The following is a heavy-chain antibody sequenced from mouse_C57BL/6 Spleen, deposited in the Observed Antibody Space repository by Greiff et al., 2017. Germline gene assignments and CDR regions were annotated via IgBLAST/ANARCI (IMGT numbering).Heavy chain of an antibody. CDR3: ASLITTVEDAMDY. CDR1: GFSLTSYG. Sequence: QVQLVESGPGLVQPSQSLSITCTVSGFSLTSYGVHWVRQSPGKGLEWLGVIWSGGSTDYNAAFISRLSISKDNSKSQVFFKMNSLQADDTAIYYCASLITTVEDAMDYWGQGTSVTVSS. V-gene: IGHV2-2*01. D-gene: IGHD1-1*01. J-gene: IGHJ4*01. CDR2: IWSGGST.